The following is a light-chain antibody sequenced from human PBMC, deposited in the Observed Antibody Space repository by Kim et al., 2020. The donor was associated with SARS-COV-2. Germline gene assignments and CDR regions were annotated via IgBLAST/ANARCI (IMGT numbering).Light chain of an antibody. Sequence: ASVGDRFTITCRASQDISRYLNGYQQKPGKAPKLLIYTASSLQSGVPSRFTGSGSETDFTLTITSLQPEDFATYYCQQTSSAPRTFGQGTKVDIK. J-gene: IGKJ1*01. CDR1: QDISRY. V-gene: IGKV1-39*01. CDR3: QQTSSAPRT. CDR2: TAS.